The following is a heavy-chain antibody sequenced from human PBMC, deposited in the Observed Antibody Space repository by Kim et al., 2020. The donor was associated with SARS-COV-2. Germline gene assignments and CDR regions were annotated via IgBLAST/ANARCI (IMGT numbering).Heavy chain of an antibody. Sequence: GGSLRLSCAASGLTFGDFGMHWVRQAPGKGLEWVAVIWFDGTNDCYADSVKGRFTISRDDSINTPYLQMNSLRAEDTALYFCATEKSGYAFDYWGQGTLVTVSS. V-gene: IGHV3-33*01. J-gene: IGHJ4*02. CDR1: GLTFGDFG. CDR2: IWFDGTND. CDR3: ATEKSGYAFDY. D-gene: IGHD3-3*01.